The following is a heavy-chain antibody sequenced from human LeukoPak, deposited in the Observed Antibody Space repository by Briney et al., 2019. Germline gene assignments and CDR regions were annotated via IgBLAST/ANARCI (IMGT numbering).Heavy chain of an antibody. CDR2: IVVGSGNT. Sequence: SVNVSCKASGFTFTSSAVQWVRQARGQRLEWIGWIVVGSGNTNYAQKFQERVTITRDMSTSTAYMELSSLRSEDTAVYYCARSIRITRPLGDDYYYGMDVWGQGTTVTVSS. J-gene: IGHJ6*02. V-gene: IGHV1-58*01. CDR1: GFTFTSSA. D-gene: IGHD3-3*01. CDR3: ARSIRITRPLGDDYYYGMDV.